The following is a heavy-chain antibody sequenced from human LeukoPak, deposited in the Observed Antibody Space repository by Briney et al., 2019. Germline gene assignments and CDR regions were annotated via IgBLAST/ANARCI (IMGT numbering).Heavy chain of an antibody. Sequence: SETLSLTCTVSGGSISSGSYYWSWIRQPAGKGLEWIGRIYTSGSTNYNPSLKSRVTISVDTSKNQFSLKLSSVTAADTAVYYCARHSSSWYKQSPFDYWGQGTLVTVSS. CDR2: IYTSGST. V-gene: IGHV4-61*02. J-gene: IGHJ4*02. CDR1: GGSISSGSYY. CDR3: ARHSSSWYKQSPFDY. D-gene: IGHD6-13*01.